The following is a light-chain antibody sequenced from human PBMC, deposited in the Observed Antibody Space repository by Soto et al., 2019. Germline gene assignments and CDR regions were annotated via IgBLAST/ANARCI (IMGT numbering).Light chain of an antibody. CDR2: EVS. CDR3: SSYTSSSTPYV. Sequence: QSVLTQPASVSGSPGQSITISCTGTSSDVGGYNYVSWYQQHPGKAPKLMIYEVSNRPSRVSNRFSGSKTGITASLTIAGLQAEDEADYYCSSYTSSSTPYVFGTGTKLTVL. CDR1: SSDVGGYNY. J-gene: IGLJ1*01. V-gene: IGLV2-14*01.